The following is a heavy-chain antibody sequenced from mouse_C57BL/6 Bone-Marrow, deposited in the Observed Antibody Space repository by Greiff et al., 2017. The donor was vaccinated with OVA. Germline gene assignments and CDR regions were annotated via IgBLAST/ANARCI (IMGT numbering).Heavy chain of an antibody. V-gene: IGHV5-6*02. Sequence: DVKLVESGGDLVKPGGSLKLSCAASGFTFSSYGMSWFRQPPDKRLEWVATISSGGSYTYYPDSVKGRFTISRDNAKNTLYLQMSSLKSEDTAMYYCARLPSMVTTGYWGQGTTLTVSS. J-gene: IGHJ2*01. CDR2: ISSGGSYT. D-gene: IGHD2-2*01. CDR3: ARLPSMVTTGY. CDR1: GFTFSSYG.